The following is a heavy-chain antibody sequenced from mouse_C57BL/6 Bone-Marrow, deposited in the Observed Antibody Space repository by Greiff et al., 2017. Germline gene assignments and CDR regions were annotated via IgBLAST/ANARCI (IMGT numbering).Heavy chain of an antibody. J-gene: IGHJ1*03. D-gene: IGHD2-5*01. CDR3: ASPLYYSNYDWYFDV. V-gene: IGHV1-81*01. CDR2: IYPRSGNT. Sequence: VQVVESGAELARPGASVKLSCKASGYTFTSYGISWVKQRTGQGLAWIGEIYPRSGNTYYNEKFKGKATLTADKSSSTAYMEIRSLTSEDSAVYFCASPLYYSNYDWYFDVWGTGTTVTVSS. CDR1: GYTFTSYG.